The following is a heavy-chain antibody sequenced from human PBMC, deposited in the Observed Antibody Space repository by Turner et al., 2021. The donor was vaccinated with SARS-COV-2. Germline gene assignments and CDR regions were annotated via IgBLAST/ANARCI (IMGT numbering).Heavy chain of an antibody. Sequence: QLQLQESGPGLVKHSGTLSLTCTVSGGSISSNGYYWGWFRQPPGKGLEWIGSIYYGGSTYFNPSFKSRATISADMPKNQFSLRLTSLTAADTAVYSCSRRGLAVAATWGQGTLVTVSS. CDR3: SRRGLAVAAT. V-gene: IGHV4-39*01. CDR2: IYYGGST. D-gene: IGHD6-19*01. CDR1: GGSISSNGYY. J-gene: IGHJ5*02.